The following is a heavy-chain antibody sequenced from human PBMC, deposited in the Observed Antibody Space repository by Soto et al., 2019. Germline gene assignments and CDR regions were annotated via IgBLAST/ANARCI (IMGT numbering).Heavy chain of an antibody. CDR1: GGSISSSSYY. CDR2: IYYSGST. J-gene: IGHJ6*03. D-gene: IGHD2-2*01. Sequence: PSETLSLTCTVSGGSISSSSYYWGWIRQPPGKGLEWIGSIYYSGSTNYNPSLKSRVTISVDTSKNQFSLKLSSVTAADTAVYYCARTTGYCSSTSCYAWYYYYYMDVWGKGTTVTVSS. CDR3: ARTTGYCSSTSCYAWYYYYYMDV. V-gene: IGHV4-39*07.